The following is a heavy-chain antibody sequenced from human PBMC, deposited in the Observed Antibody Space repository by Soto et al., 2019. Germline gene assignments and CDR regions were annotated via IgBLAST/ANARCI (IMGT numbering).Heavy chain of an antibody. CDR1: GYSISSGSY. J-gene: IGHJ6*02. D-gene: IGHD3-3*01. CDR2: IYHGGTT. V-gene: IGHV4-38-2*02. CDR3: ARGGDTYYDFWSGSPLMDV. Sequence: SETLSLTCTVSGYSISSGSYWAWIRQPPGKGPEWIASIYHGGTTFYNPSLKSRITISVDTSNNQFSLKLTSVTAADTAVYYCARGGDTYYDFWSGSPLMDVWGQGTTVTVSS.